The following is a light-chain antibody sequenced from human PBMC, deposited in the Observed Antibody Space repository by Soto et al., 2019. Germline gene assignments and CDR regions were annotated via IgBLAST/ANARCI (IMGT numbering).Light chain of an antibody. CDR3: QQYNKWPPLT. V-gene: IGKV3-15*01. CDR1: QSVSTN. CDR2: GAS. J-gene: IGKJ4*01. Sequence: EIVMTQSPATLSVSPGERATLSCRASQSVSTNLAWYQQKPGQAPRILIYGASTRSTGIPARFSGSGSGTEFTLTINSLQSEDFAVYYCQQYNKWPPLTFGGGTKVEIK.